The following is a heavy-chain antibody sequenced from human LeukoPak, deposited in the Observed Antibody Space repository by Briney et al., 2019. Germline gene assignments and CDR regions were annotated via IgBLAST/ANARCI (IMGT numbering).Heavy chain of an antibody. CDR3: ARDLESAVAWAPFYFDY. CDR2: IYYRSQWYN. V-gene: IGHV6-1*01. Sequence: SQTLSLTCDISGDSVSSGSGGWNWIRQSPSRGLEWLGRIYYRSQWYNDDAVSVKGRISINPDTAKNQFSLHLNSVTPDDTAVYYCARDLESAVAWAPFYFDYWGQGTLVTVSS. CDR1: GDSVSSGSGG. J-gene: IGHJ4*02. D-gene: IGHD6-19*01.